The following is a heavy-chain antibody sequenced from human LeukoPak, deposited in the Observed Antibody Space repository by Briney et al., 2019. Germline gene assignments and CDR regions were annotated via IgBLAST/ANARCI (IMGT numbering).Heavy chain of an antibody. J-gene: IGHJ4*02. V-gene: IGHV4-59*01. D-gene: IGHD3-10*01. CDR1: GGSISSYY. CDR2: IYYSGST. Sequence: SETLSLTCTVSGGSISSYYWSWIQQPPGKGLEWLGYIYYSGSTNYNPSLKSRVTISVDTSKNQFSLKLSSVTAADTAVYYCASDSRGSGSYYGAIDWGQGTLVTVSS. CDR3: ASDSRGSGSYYGAID.